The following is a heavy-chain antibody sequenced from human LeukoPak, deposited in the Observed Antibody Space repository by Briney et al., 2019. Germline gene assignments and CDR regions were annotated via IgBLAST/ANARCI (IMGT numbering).Heavy chain of an antibody. CDR3: ARGVYSDSRGFRYYFDS. Sequence: SETLSLTCTVSGGSISSYYWSWIRQPPGKGLEWIGYIYTSGSTNYNPSLKSRVTISVDTSKNQFSLNLSSVTAADTAAYYCARGVYSDSRGFRYYFDSWGQGVLVTVSS. V-gene: IGHV4-4*09. J-gene: IGHJ4*02. D-gene: IGHD3-22*01. CDR1: GGSISSYY. CDR2: IYTSGST.